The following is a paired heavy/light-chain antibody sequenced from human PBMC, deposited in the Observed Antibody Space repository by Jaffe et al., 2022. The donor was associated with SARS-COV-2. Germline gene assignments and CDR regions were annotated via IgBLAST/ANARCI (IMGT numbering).Light chain of an antibody. CDR2: LGS. Sequence: DIVMTQSPLSLPVTPGEPASISCKSSQSLLHSNGYIYLDWYLQKPGQSPQLLIYLGSDRASGVPDRFSGSGSGTDFTLKISRVESEDVGVYYCMQALQTPFTFGQGTNLEIK. CDR3: MQALQTPFT. V-gene: IGKV2-28*01. CDR1: QSLLHSNGYIY. J-gene: IGKJ2*01.
Heavy chain of an antibody. V-gene: IGHV3-23*01. CDR1: GFTFSRYV. Sequence: EVQLLESGGGLVQPGGSLRLSCAASGFTFSRYVMRWVRQAPGKGLEWVSSITESGDSTYYVDSVKGRFTSSRDNSKNTLYLQMNNLRAEDTAVYYCARRLYSKTFYGMDVWGQGTTVTVSS. CDR2: ITESGDST. D-gene: IGHD4-4*01. J-gene: IGHJ6*02. CDR3: ARRLYSKTFYGMDV.